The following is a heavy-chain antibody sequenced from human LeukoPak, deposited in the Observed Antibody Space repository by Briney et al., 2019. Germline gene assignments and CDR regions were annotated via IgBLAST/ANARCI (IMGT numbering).Heavy chain of an antibody. D-gene: IGHD2-21*02. CDR1: GYTFTSYD. CDR2: MNPNSGNT. J-gene: IGHJ4*02. Sequence: GAPVKVSCKASGYTFTSYDINWVRQATGQGLEWMGWMNPNSGNTGYAQKFQGRVTITRNTSISTAYMELSSLRSEDTAVYYCARDRGQVVTAIGYYFDCWGQGTLVTVSS. CDR3: ARDRGQVVTAIGYYFDC. V-gene: IGHV1-8*03.